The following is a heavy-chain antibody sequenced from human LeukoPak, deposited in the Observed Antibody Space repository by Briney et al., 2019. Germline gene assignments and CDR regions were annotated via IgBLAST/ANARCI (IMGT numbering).Heavy chain of an antibody. V-gene: IGHV4-4*07. CDR1: GGSISSYY. CDR3: ARAKKRSGRSRNFYLDV. CDR2: IYTSGTTT. Sequence: PSETLSLTCTVSGGSISSYYWSWIRQPAGKGLEWIGRIYTSGTTTNSNPSLKSRVAISLDTSKNHFSLKLSSVTAADTAVYYCARAKKRSGRSRNFYLDVWGKGTTVTVSS. J-gene: IGHJ6*03. D-gene: IGHD1-26*01.